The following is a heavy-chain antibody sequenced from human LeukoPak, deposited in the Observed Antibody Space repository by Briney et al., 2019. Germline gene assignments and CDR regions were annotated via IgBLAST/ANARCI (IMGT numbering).Heavy chain of an antibody. CDR2: FDPEDGET. D-gene: IGHD3-22*01. Sequence: ASVKVSCKVSGYTLTELSMHWVRQAPGKGLERMGGFDPEDGETIYAQKFQGRVTMTEDTSTDTAYMELSSLRSEDTAVYYCATTAYDSSGYYSFPFDYWGQGTLVTVSS. J-gene: IGHJ4*02. V-gene: IGHV1-24*01. CDR1: GYTLTELS. CDR3: ATTAYDSSGYYSFPFDY.